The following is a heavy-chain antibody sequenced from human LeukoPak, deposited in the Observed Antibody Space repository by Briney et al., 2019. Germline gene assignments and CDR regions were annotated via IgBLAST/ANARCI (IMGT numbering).Heavy chain of an antibody. CDR2: IKQDGSEK. Sequence: GGSLRLSCAASGFTFSSYWMSWVRRAPGKGLEWVANIKQDGSEKYYVDSVKGRFTISRDNAKNSLYLQMNSLRAEDTAVYYCARDRAGGYEDYWGQGTLVTVSS. CDR1: GFTFSSYW. J-gene: IGHJ4*02. D-gene: IGHD3-16*01. V-gene: IGHV3-7*01. CDR3: ARDRAGGYEDY.